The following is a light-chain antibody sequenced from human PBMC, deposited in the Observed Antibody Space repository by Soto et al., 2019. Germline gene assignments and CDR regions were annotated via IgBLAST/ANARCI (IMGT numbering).Light chain of an antibody. CDR1: SNDVGAYNY. J-gene: IGLJ1*01. CDR3: GSDAGSANYV. CDR2: EVT. Sequence: AITQPPSPSGSPGQSVTISSTGSSNDVGAYNYVSWYQQHPGKAPKLIIYEVTKRPSGVPDRFSGSKSGNTASLTVSGLQADHEAAYFCGSDAGSANYVFGTGTKVTVL. V-gene: IGLV2-8*01.